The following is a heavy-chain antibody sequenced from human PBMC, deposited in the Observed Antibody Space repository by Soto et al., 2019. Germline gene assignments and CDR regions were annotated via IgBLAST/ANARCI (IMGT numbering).Heavy chain of an antibody. CDR3: ASGWSIALTGDNWFDS. D-gene: IGHD7-27*01. V-gene: IGHV6-1*01. Sequence: SQTLSLTCAISMDSVSSNSAAWNWSRQSPSRGLEWLGRTYYRSKWYNDYAVSVKSRITINPDTSKNQFSLQPNSVTPEDTAVYYWASGWSIALTGDNWFDSWGQGTLVTVSS. J-gene: IGHJ5*01. CDR1: MDSVSSNSAA. CDR2: TYYRSKWYN.